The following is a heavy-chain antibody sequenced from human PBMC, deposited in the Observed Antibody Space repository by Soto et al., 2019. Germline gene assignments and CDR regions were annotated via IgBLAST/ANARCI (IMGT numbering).Heavy chain of an antibody. CDR1: GFTFSFYG. D-gene: IGHD6-6*01. CDR3: AKGGSSDCDPVGD. CDR2: ISYAERNI. V-gene: IGHV3-30*18. Sequence: QVQLVESGGGLVQPGRSLRLSCAASGFTFSFYGMHWVRQAPGKGLEWLAVISYAERNIFYADSVKGRFTISSDNSKNAQSVQMSSRRTEDTAVYYCAKGGSSDCDPVGDWGQGNMVSVSS. J-gene: IGHJ4*02.